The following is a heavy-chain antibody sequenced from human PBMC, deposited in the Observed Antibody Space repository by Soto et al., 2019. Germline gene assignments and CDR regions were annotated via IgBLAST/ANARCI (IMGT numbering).Heavy chain of an antibody. D-gene: IGHD3-3*01. CDR1: DDSISSYY. J-gene: IGHJ5*02. CDR3: ARMGDFWSGPGELDP. Sequence: SETLSLTCTVSDDSISSYYWSWIRQSPGKGLEWIGSVYYNGFSYYNPSLKSRVTISVDTSKNQFSLKLTSVTAADTAVYYCARMGDFWSGPGELDPWGQGTLVTVSS. V-gene: IGHV4-59*04. CDR2: VYYNGFS.